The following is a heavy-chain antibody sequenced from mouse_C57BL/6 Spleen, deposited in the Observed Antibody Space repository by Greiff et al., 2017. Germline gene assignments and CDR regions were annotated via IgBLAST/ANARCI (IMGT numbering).Heavy chain of an antibody. V-gene: IGHV1-52*01. D-gene: IGHD2-1*01. CDR3: ARDYYGNYDWYFDV. J-gene: IGHJ1*03. Sequence: QVQLKEPGAELVRPGSSVKLSCKASGYTFTSYWMHWVKQRPIQGLEWIGNIDPSDSETHYNQKFKDKATLTVDKSSSTAYMQLSSLTSEDSAVYYCARDYYGNYDWYFDVWGTGTTVTVSS. CDR1: GYTFTSYW. CDR2: IDPSDSET.